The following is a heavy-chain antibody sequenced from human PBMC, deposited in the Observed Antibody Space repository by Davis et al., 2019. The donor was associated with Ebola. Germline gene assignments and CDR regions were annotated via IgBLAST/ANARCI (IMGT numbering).Heavy chain of an antibody. CDR2: IRRKANSYAT. J-gene: IGHJ4*02. Sequence: GGSLRLSCAASGFTFSDSAMHWVRQASGKGLEWVGRIRRKANSYATAYAASVKGRFTISRDDSKNTAYLQMNSLKTEDTAVYYCTKGGGSGGREDDYWGQGTLVTVSS. CDR1: GFTFSDSA. CDR3: TKGGGSGGREDDY. D-gene: IGHD3-16*01. V-gene: IGHV3-73*01.